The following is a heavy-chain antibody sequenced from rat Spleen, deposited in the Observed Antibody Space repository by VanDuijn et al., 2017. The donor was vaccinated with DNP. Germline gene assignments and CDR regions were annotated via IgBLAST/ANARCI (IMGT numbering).Heavy chain of an antibody. D-gene: IGHD1-5*01. J-gene: IGHJ3*01. V-gene: IGHV3-1*01. CDR1: GYSITSHY. Sequence: EVQLQESGPGLVKPSQSLSLTCSVTGYSITSHYWGWIRQFPGNKLEYIGHISYSGSPNYNPSLKSRISITRDTSKNQFFLHLNSVTSEDTATYYCARWYNYFDYWGQGTLVTVSS. CDR3: ARWYNYFDY. CDR2: ISYSGSP.